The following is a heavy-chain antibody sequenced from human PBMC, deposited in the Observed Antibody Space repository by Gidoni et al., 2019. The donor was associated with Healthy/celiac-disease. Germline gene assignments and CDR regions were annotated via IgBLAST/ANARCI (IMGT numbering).Heavy chain of an antibody. CDR2: IGTAGDT. CDR1: GSTFSSYD. J-gene: IGHJ6*02. V-gene: IGHV3-13*01. Sequence: EVQLVESGGGLVQPGGSLRLSCAASGSTFSSYDMHWVSQAKGKGLEWVSAIGTAGDTYCPGSVKGRFTISRENAKNSLYLQMNSLRAGDTAVYYCARGLYSSSWYGPLTRYYYYYGMDVWGQGTTVTVSS. D-gene: IGHD6-13*01. CDR3: ARGLYSSSWYGPLTRYYYYYGMDV.